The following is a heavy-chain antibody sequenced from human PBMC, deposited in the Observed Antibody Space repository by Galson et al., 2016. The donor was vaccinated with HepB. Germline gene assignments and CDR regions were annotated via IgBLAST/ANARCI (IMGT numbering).Heavy chain of an antibody. D-gene: IGHD1-1*01. CDR2: ISSTSRYI. CDR3: ARDRQWNDQPLYYYSYAMDV. V-gene: IGHV3-21*01. Sequence: SLRLSCAASGFNFSSYTMNWVRQAPGKGLEWLSSISSTSRYIYYEDSLKGRFTISRDNAKNSLFLQMSSLRAEDTALYFCARDRQWNDQPLYYYSYAMDVWGQGTTVTVSS. CDR1: GFNFSSYT. J-gene: IGHJ6*02.